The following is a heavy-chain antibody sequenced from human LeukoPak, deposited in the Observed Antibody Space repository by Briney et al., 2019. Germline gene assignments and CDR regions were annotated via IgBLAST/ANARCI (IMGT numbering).Heavy chain of an antibody. J-gene: IGHJ4*02. D-gene: IGHD3-22*01. CDR2: ISSSSSYI. CDR3: AKDMYYDSSGYYYFDY. V-gene: IGHV3-21*01. CDR1: GFTLSSYS. Sequence: PGGSLRLSCAASGFTLSSYSMNWVRQAPGKGLEWVSSISSSSSYIYYADSVKGRFTISRDNAKNSLYLQMNSLRAEDTAVYYCAKDMYYDSSGYYYFDYWGQGTLVTVSS.